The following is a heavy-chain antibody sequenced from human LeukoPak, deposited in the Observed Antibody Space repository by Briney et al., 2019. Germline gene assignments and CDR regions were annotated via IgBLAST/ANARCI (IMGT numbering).Heavy chain of an antibody. J-gene: IGHJ4*02. CDR1: GGSISSYY. CDR3: ARGVDSSGYCLDY. D-gene: IGHD3-22*01. V-gene: IGHV4-59*01. Sequence: SETLSLTCTVSGGSISSYYWSWIRQPPGKGLEWIGYIYYSGSTNYNPSLKSRVTISVDTSKNQFSLKLSSVTAADTAVYYCARGVDSSGYCLDYWGQGTLVTVSS. CDR2: IYYSGST.